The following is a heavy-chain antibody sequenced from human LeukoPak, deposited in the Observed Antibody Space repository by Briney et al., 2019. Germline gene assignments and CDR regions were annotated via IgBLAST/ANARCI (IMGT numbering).Heavy chain of an antibody. CDR2: IDRDGFPT. CDR1: GFIFRDYW. J-gene: IGHJ4*02. CDR3: AACRRSGAIDF. D-gene: IGHD3-3*01. Sequence: PGGSLRLSCAASGFIFRDYWMLWVREAPGKGLSWVSRIDRDGFPTIYADSVKGRFTVSRNNARNTLYLQMNNLRDDDSAVYYCAACRRSGAIDFWGKGSLVTVSS. V-gene: IGHV3-74*01.